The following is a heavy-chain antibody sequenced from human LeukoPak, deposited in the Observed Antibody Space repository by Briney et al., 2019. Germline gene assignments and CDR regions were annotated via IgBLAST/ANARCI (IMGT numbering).Heavy chain of an antibody. D-gene: IGHD1-7*01. Sequence: GGSLRLSCAASGFTFSSYAMHWVRQAPGKGLEWVAVISYDGSNKYYADSVKGRFTISRDNSKNTLYLQMNSLRAEDTAVYYCARGRFFGITGTTKYYFDYWGQGTLVTVSS. CDR2: ISYDGSNK. CDR3: ARGRFFGITGTTKYYFDY. CDR1: GFTFSSYA. V-gene: IGHV3-30-3*01. J-gene: IGHJ4*02.